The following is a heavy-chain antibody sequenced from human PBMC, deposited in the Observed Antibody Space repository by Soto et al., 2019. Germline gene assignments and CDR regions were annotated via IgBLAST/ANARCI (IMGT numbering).Heavy chain of an antibody. CDR2: IYHSGST. CDR3: ASSTDYTWFDP. CDR1: SGSISSSSW. J-gene: IGHJ5*02. V-gene: IGHV4-4*02. Sequence: QVQLQESGPGLVKPSGTLSLTCAVSSGSISSSSWWSWVRQPPGKGLEWIGEIYHSGSTNYNPSLKSPVTISVDTSKNQFSLKLSSVSAADTAVYYCASSTDYTWFDPWGQGTLVTVSS. D-gene: IGHD2-21*02.